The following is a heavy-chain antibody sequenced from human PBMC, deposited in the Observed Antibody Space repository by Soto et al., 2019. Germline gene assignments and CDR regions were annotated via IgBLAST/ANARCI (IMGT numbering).Heavy chain of an antibody. Sequence: QVQLVQSGAEVKEPGSSVQVSCKTSGGTFNTFLTSWVRQAPGQGLEWMGGIIPIFRTTIYTEKFEGRLTITADDSTATAYMELSSLKSEDTAVYFCARGDSRGYCMDVWGQGTTVTVSS. CDR1: GGTFNTFL. CDR3: ARGDSRGYCMDV. CDR2: IIPIFRTT. D-gene: IGHD3-10*01. V-gene: IGHV1-69*12. J-gene: IGHJ6*02.